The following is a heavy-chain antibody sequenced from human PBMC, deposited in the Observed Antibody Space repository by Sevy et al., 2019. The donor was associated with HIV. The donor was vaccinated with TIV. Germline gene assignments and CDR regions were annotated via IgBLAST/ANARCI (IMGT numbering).Heavy chain of an antibody. V-gene: IGHV3-21*01. CDR3: ARDHDTYYDFDYYYGMDV. J-gene: IGHJ6*02. Sequence: GGSLRLSCAASGFTFSSYSMNWVRQAPGKGLEWVSSISSSSSYIYYADSVKGRITISRDNAKNSLYLQMNSLRAEDTAVYYCARDHDTYYDFDYYYGMDVWGQGTTVTVSS. CDR2: ISSSSSYI. D-gene: IGHD3-3*01. CDR1: GFTFSSYS.